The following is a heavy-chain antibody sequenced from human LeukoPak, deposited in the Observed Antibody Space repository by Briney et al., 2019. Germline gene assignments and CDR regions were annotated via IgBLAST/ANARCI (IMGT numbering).Heavy chain of an antibody. CDR2: ISSNGGST. D-gene: IGHD6-13*01. CDR1: GFTFSSYA. V-gene: IGHV3-64D*06. Sequence: GGSLRLSCSASGFTFSSYAMHWVRRAPGKGLEYVSAISSNGGSTYYADSVKGRFTISRDNSKNTLYLQMSSLRAEDTAVYYCVKSYSSSWPAFDYWGQGTLVTVSS. J-gene: IGHJ4*02. CDR3: VKSYSSSWPAFDY.